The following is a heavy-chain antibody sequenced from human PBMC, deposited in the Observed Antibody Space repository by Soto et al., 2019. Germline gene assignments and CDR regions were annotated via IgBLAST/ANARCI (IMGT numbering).Heavy chain of an antibody. J-gene: IGHJ4*02. Sequence: GGSLRLSCAASGFTFSMSWMRWVRQVPGKGPDWDSRINDDGISTNYADSVKGRFTISRDNAKNTLYLQMNALRVEDTAVYYCTRGPRSTSTSTGAFWGQGTLVTVSS. V-gene: IGHV3-74*01. CDR3: TRGPRSTSTSTGAF. CDR1: GFTFSMSW. CDR2: INDDGIST. D-gene: IGHD2-2*01.